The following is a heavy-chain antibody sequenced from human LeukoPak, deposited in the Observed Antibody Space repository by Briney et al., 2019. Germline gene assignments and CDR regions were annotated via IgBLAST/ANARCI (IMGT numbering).Heavy chain of an antibody. V-gene: IGHV1-46*03. D-gene: IGHD4-17*01. J-gene: IGHJ6*02. CDR2: IYPRDGST. CDR3: ASRVMTTVTLHYYYGMDV. Sequence: ASLKVSCKASGYTFISNYRHWVRQAPRQGLEWMGLIYPRDGSTSYAQKFQGRVTITADESTSTAYMELSSLRSEDTAVYYCASRVMTTVTLHYYYGMDVWGQGTTVTVSS. CDR1: GYTFISNY.